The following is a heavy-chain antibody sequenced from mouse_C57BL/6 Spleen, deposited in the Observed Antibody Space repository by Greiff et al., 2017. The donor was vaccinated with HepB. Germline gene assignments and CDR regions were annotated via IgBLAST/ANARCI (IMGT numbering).Heavy chain of an antibody. D-gene: IGHD1-1*01. Sequence: QVQLQQSGPELVKPGASVKISCKASGYAFSSSWMNWVKQRPGKGLEWIGRIYPGDGDTNYNGKFKGKATLTADKSSSTAYMQLSSLTSEDSAVYFCARSGSSYDYCDYWGQGTTLTVSS. V-gene: IGHV1-82*01. CDR3: ARSGSSYDYCDY. CDR2: IYPGDGDT. CDR1: GYAFSSSW. J-gene: IGHJ2*01.